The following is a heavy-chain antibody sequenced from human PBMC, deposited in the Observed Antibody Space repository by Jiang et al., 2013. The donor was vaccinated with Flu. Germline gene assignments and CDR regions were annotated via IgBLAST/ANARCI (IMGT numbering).Heavy chain of an antibody. CDR3: AREDVTVNQPFYYYYGMDV. D-gene: IGHD4-17*01. V-gene: IGHV3-33*01. J-gene: IGHJ6*02. CDR1: GFTFSSYG. CDR2: IWYDGSNK. Sequence: RSLRLSCAASGFTFSSYGMHWVRQAPGKGLEWVAVIWYDGSNKYYADSVKGRFTISRDNSKNTLYLQMNSLRAEDTAVYYCAREDVTVNQPFYYYYGMDVWGQGTTVTVSS.